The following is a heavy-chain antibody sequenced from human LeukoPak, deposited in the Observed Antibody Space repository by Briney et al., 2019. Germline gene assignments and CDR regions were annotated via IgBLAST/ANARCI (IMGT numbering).Heavy chain of an antibody. CDR1: GGSISSYY. D-gene: IGHD1-26*01. CDR3: ARGWDATAVDY. Sequence: SETLSLTCTVSGGSISSYYWSWIRQPPGKGLEWIGYIYYSGSTNYNPSLKSRVTISVDTSKNQFSLKLSSVTAADTAVYYCARGWDATAVDYWGQGTLVTVSS. CDR2: IYYSGST. V-gene: IGHV4-59*01. J-gene: IGHJ4*02.